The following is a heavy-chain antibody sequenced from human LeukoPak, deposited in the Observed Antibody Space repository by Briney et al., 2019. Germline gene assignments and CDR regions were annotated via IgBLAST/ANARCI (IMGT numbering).Heavy chain of an antibody. CDR1: GYSFTSYW. D-gene: IGHD6-13*01. CDR2: IYPGDSDT. CDR3: ARLKRPLAAAGTFWFDP. V-gene: IGHV5-51*01. J-gene: IGHJ5*02. Sequence: GESLKISCKGSGYSFTSYWIGWVRQMPGKGLEWMGIIYPGDSDTRYSPSFQGQVTISADKSISTAYLQWSSLKASDTAMYYCARLKRPLAAAGTFWFDPWGQGTLVTVSS.